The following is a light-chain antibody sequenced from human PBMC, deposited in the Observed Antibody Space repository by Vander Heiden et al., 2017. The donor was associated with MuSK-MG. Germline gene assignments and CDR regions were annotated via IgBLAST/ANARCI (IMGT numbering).Light chain of an antibody. Sequence: QSALTQPASVSGSPGQSITISCTGTSSDVGGYNYVSWYQQHPGKDSKLRREDVSNRPSGVSNRFAGSKSGNTDSLTISGLQAEDEAEDDGSSYTSSSTLFGFGTGTKVTVL. CDR3: SSYTSSSTLFG. CDR2: DVS. CDR1: SSDVGGYNY. V-gene: IGLV2-14*01. J-gene: IGLJ1*01.